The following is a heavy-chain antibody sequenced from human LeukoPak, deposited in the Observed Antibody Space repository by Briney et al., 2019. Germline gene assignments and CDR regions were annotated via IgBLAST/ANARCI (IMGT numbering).Heavy chain of an antibody. CDR3: ARDGWSYDLS. Sequence: PGGSLRLSCAASGFTFSSHWMSWVRQAPGKGLEWVANIKQDGSVIYYVDSVKGRFTISRDSAKNSLYLQMNSLRAEDTAVYYCARDGWSYDLSWGQGTLVTVSS. D-gene: IGHD3-10*01. J-gene: IGHJ5*02. CDR1: GFTFSSHW. CDR2: IKQDGSVI. V-gene: IGHV3-7*01.